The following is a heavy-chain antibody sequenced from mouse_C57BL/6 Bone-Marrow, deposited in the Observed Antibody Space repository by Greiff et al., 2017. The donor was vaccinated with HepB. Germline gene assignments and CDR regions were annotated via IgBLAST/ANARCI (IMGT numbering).Heavy chain of an antibody. CDR1: GYSITSGYY. V-gene: IGHV3-6*01. J-gene: IGHJ1*03. CDR3: ARPPLTTVVATEWYFDV. CDR2: ISYDGSN. Sequence: DVQLQESGPGLVKPSQSLSLTCSVTGYSITSGYYWNWIRQFPGNKLEWMGYISYDGSNNYNPSLKNRISITRDTSKNQFFLKLNSVTTEDTATYYCARPPLTTVVATEWYFDVWGTGTTVTVSS. D-gene: IGHD1-1*01.